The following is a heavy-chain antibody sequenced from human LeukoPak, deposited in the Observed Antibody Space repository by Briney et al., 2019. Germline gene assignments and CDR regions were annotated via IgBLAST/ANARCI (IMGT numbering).Heavy chain of an antibody. CDR3: TTEWIQLWLFDY. J-gene: IGHJ4*02. V-gene: IGHV3-15*01. D-gene: IGHD5-18*01. CDR1: GFTFSNAW. Sequence: WGSLRLSCAASGFTFSNAWMSWVRQAPGKGLEWVGRIKSKTDGGTTDYAAPVKGRFTISRDDSKNTLYLQMNSLKTEDTAVYYCTTEWIQLWLFDYWGQGTLVTVSS. CDR2: IKSKTDGGTT.